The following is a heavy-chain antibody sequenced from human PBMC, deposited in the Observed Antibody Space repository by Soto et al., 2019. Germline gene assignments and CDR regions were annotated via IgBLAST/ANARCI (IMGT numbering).Heavy chain of an antibody. J-gene: IGHJ4*02. CDR2: IYYSGNT. D-gene: IGHD3-22*01. Sequence: SETLSLTCTVSGASINDYYWSWIRQPPGKGLEWIGYIYYSGNTNYNPSLKSRVTISVDTSENKVSLKLSSVTAADTAVYYCARDREYYDSNGLSLDYWGQGTQVTVSS. V-gene: IGHV4-59*01. CDR1: GASINDYY. CDR3: ARDREYYDSNGLSLDY.